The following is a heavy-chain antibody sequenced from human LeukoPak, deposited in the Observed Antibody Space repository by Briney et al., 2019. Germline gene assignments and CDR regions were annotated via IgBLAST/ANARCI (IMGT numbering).Heavy chain of an antibody. Sequence: SETLSLTCSVSGGSIRNYFWTWIRQTPGKGLEWIGYIYYSGSTNYNPSLKSRVTFSVDTSKNQFSLKLSSVTAADTAVYYCATMSGGSFDIWGQGTMVTVSS. CDR3: ATMSGGSFDI. J-gene: IGHJ3*02. CDR2: IYYSGST. D-gene: IGHD2-15*01. CDR1: GGSIRNYF. V-gene: IGHV4-59*01.